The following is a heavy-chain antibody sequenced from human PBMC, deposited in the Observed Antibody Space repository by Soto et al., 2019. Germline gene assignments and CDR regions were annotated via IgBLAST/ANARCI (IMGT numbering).Heavy chain of an antibody. CDR1: GFTFSSYW. D-gene: IGHD2-15*01. CDR3: VRTSLVVAAATREDY. CDR2: INSDGSST. Sequence: EVQLVESGGGLVKPGGSLRLSCAASGFTFSSYWMTWVRQAPGKGLVWVSRINSDGSSTSYAGSVKGGFTISRDNAKNTLYLQMNRLRAEDTAVYYCVRTSLVVAAATREDYWGQGTLVTVSS. V-gene: IGHV3-74*01. J-gene: IGHJ4*02.